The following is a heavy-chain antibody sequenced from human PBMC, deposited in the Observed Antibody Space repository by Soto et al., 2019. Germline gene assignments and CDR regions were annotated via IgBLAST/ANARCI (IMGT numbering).Heavy chain of an antibody. V-gene: IGHV3-21*01. D-gene: IGHD3-3*01. J-gene: IGHJ3*02. CDR2: ISSSSSYI. Sequence: PGGSLRLSCAASGFTFSSYSMNWVRQAPGKGLEWVSSISSSSSYIYYADSVKGRFTISRDNATNSLYLQMNSLRAEDTAVYYCARTSGITTSAFDIWGQGTMVTVSS. CDR1: GFTFSSYS. CDR3: ARTSGITTSAFDI.